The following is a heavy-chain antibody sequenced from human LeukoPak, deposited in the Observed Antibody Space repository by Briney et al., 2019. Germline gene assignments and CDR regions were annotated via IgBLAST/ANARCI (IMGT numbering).Heavy chain of an antibody. CDR1: GYTFTNYA. CDR2: INAGNGNT. V-gene: IGHV1-3*03. Sequence: GASVKVSCKAFGYTFTNYAVNWVRQVPGQRLQWMGWINAGNGNTKYSQEFQGRVTIIGDTSASTVYMELSSLRSEDMAVYYCARGIWSSHSVGYYFDFWGQGTLVTVSS. J-gene: IGHJ4*02. CDR3: ARGIWSSHSVGYYFDF. D-gene: IGHD5/OR15-5a*01.